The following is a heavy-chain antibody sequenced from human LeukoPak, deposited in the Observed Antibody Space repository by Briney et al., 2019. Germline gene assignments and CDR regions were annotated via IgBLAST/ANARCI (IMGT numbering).Heavy chain of an antibody. D-gene: IGHD2-21*01. CDR1: GFTFSSYS. CDR3: TTWGPNIPIY. J-gene: IGHJ4*02. Sequence: GGSLRLSCAASGFTFSSYSMNWVRQAPGKGLEWVSSISSSSSYIYYADSVKGRFTISRDNSKNTLYLQMNSLKIEDTAVYYCTTWGPNIPIYWGQGTLVTVSS. CDR2: ISSSSSYI. V-gene: IGHV3-21*03.